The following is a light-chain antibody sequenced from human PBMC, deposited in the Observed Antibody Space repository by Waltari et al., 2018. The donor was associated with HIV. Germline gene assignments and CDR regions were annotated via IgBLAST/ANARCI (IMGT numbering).Light chain of an antibody. J-gene: IGKJ2*02. CDR2: GAS. CDR3: QQYGSSPCT. CDR1: QAISSGY. Sequence: EIVLTQSPATLSLSPGERATLSCTASQAISSGYLAWYQQIRGQAPRLLIFGASSRATGIPDRFSGSGSETVFTLTISSLEPEDFAMYYCQQYGSSPCTFGQGTRLEIK. V-gene: IGKV3-20*01.